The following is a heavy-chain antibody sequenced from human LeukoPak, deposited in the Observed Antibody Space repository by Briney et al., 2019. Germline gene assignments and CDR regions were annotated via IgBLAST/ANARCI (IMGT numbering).Heavy chain of an antibody. Sequence: GGSLRLSCAASGFTFNSYWMNWVRQAPGKGLEWVANIKQDETEKYYVDSVKGRFTISRDNAKNSLYLQMNSLRAEDTAVYYCAKFGYYYDSSGTDYWGQGTLVTVSS. V-gene: IGHV3-7*03. CDR2: IKQDETEK. D-gene: IGHD3-22*01. CDR3: AKFGYYYDSSGTDY. CDR1: GFTFNSYW. J-gene: IGHJ4*02.